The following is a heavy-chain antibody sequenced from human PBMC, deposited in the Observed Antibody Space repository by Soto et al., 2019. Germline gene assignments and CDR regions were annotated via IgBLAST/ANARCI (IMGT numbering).Heavy chain of an antibody. CDR1: GFTFSNDW. V-gene: IGHV3-74*01. J-gene: IGHJ5*02. D-gene: IGHD6-6*01. Sequence: EVQLVESGGGLVQPGGSLRLSCAASGFTFSNDWMHWVRQAPGKGLVWVSRINSDGTSTNYADSVKGRFTISRDNAKNTLYLQMSSLRAEDTAIYYCALARTSGRNWFDPWGQGTLVTVSS. CDR2: INSDGTST. CDR3: ALARTSGRNWFDP.